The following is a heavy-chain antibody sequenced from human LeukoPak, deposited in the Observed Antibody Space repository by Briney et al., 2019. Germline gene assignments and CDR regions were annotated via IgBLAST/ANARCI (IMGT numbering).Heavy chain of an antibody. D-gene: IGHD5-24*01. Sequence: PGRSLRLSCAASGFTFSSYAMHWVRQAPGKGLEWVAVISYDGSNKYYADSVKGRFTISRDNSKNTLYLQMNSLRAEDTAVYYCASDRDGYNYFDYWGQGTLVTVSS. CDR2: ISYDGSNK. CDR3: ASDRDGYNYFDY. CDR1: GFTFSSYA. V-gene: IGHV3-30*04. J-gene: IGHJ4*02.